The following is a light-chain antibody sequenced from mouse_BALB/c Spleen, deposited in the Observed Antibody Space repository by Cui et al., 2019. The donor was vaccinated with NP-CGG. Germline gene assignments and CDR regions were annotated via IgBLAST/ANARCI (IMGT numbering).Light chain of an antibody. CDR3: ALWYSNHWV. CDR2: GTN. J-gene: IGLJ1*01. V-gene: IGLV1*01. Sequence: QAVVTQESALTTPPGETVTLTCRSSTGAVTTSNYANWVQEKPDHLFTGLIGGTNNRVPGIPARFSGSLIGDKAALTITGAQTEDEAIYFCALWYSNHWVFGGGTTLTVL. CDR1: TGAVTTSNY.